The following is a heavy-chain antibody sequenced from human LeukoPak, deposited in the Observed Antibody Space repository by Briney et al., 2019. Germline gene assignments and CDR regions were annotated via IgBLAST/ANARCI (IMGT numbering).Heavy chain of an antibody. Sequence: SETLSLTCTVSGRSVSSDTHYWTWIRQPPGKGLEWIGYINYRGSTNYNPSLQSRVTFSVDTSKDQFSLKLSSVTAADTAVYYCARDSRFCSGAARFSDAFDSWGQGTMVTVS. CDR3: ARDSRFCSGAARFSDAFDS. CDR2: INYRGST. CDR1: GRSVSSDTHY. D-gene: IGHD2-15*01. J-gene: IGHJ3*01. V-gene: IGHV4-61*01.